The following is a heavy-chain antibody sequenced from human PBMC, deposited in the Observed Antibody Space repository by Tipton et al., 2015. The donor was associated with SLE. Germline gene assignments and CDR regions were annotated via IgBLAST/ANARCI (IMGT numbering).Heavy chain of an antibody. J-gene: IGHJ4*02. D-gene: IGHD2-2*01. Sequence: SLRLSCAASGFTFSSYAMSWVRQAPGKGLEWVSVIYSGGSSTYYADSVKGRFTISRDNSKNTLYLQMNSLRAEDTAVYYSAKMGGGYCSSTSCEEWFDYWGQGTLVTVSS. CDR3: AKMGGGYCSSTSCEEWFDY. CDR1: GFTFSSYA. CDR2: IYSGGSST. V-gene: IGHV3-23*03.